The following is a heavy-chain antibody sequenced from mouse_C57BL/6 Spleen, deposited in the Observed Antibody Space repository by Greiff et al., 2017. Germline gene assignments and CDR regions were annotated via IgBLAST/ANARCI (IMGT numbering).Heavy chain of an antibody. CDR2: IDPETGGT. V-gene: IGHV1-15*01. CDR3: TTSKGGFAY. CDR1: GYTFTDYE. J-gene: IGHJ3*01. D-gene: IGHD1-3*01. Sequence: QVQLKESGAELVRPGASVTLSCKASGYTFTDYEMHWVKQTPVHGLEWIGAIDPETGGTAYNQKFKGKAILTADKSSSTAYMELRSLTSEDSAVYYCTTSKGGFAYWGQGTLVTVSA.